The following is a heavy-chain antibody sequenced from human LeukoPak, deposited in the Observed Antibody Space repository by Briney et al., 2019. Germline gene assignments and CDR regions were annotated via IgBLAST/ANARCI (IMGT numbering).Heavy chain of an antibody. CDR1: GGSISSGSHF. V-gene: IGHV4-61*09. Sequence: MTSETLSLTCTVSGGSISSGSHFWTWIRQPAGKGLEWIGHIFARQNINYNPSLKSRLTISEDTSKNQFSLKLTSVTAADTAVYYCARGLLSMIRGGNLLGRIDPWGQGTLVIVSS. J-gene: IGHJ5*02. D-gene: IGHD3-10*01. CDR3: ARGLLSMIRGGNLLGRIDP. CDR2: IFARQNI.